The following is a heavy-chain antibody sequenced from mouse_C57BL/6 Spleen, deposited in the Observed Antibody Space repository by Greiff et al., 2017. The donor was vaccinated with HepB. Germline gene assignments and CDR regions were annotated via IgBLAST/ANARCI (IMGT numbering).Heavy chain of an antibody. V-gene: IGHV1-18*01. J-gene: IGHJ4*01. D-gene: IGHD4-1*01. CDR2: INPNNGGS. CDR1: GYTFTDYN. CDR3: ARRFANWAYYYAMDY. Sequence: VQLQQSGPELVKPGASVKIPCKASGYTFTDYNMDWVKQSHGKSLEWIGDINPNNGGSIYNQKFKGKATLTVDKSSSTAYMELRSLTSEDTAVYYCARRFANWAYYYAMDYWGQGTSVTVSS.